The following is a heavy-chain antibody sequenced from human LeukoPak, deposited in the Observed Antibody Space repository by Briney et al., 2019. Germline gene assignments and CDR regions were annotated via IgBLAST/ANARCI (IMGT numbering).Heavy chain of an antibody. CDR1: VFTFGDYA. CDR3: TRGGSGSYYNVLVYYYYGMDV. Sequence: PGGSLRLSCTASVFTFGDYAMSWVRQAPGKGLEWVGFIRSKAYGGTTEYAASVKGRFTISRDDSKSIAYLQMNSLKTEDTAVYYCTRGGSGSYYNVLVYYYYGMDVWGKGTTVTVSS. J-gene: IGHJ6*04. CDR2: IRSKAYGGTT. D-gene: IGHD3-10*01. V-gene: IGHV3-49*04.